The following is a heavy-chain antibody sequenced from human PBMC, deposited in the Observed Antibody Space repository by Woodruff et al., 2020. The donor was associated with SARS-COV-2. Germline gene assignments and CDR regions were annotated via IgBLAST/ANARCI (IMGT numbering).Heavy chain of an antibody. D-gene: IGHD3-10*01. J-gene: IGHJ4*02. CDR2: INPSSGST. Sequence: QAPGQGLEWMGLINPSSGSTSYAQKFKDRVTMTRDTSTSTVYMELSSLRSEDTAVYYCARSTGSGSYYLAWGDYWGQGALV. CDR3: ARSTGSGSYYLAWGDY. V-gene: IGHV1-46*01.